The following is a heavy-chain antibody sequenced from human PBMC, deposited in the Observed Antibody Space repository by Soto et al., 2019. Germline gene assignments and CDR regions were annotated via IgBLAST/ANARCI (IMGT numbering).Heavy chain of an antibody. V-gene: IGHV4-61*01. CDR2: IYFTGST. CDR1: GGAVSRGTYY. CDR3: TRGPPRVQWFDP. J-gene: IGHJ5*02. Sequence: SETLSLTCTVSGGAVSRGTYYWSWIRQPPGKGLEWIGHIYFTGSTNYNPSLKSRVTMSLDTSRNQFSLKLSSVTAADTAVYYCTRGPPRVQWFDPWGLGTLVTVSS.